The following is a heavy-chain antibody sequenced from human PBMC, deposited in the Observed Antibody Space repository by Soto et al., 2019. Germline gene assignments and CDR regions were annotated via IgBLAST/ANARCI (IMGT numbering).Heavy chain of an antibody. CDR1: GGSISSGGYY. Sequence: PSETLSLTCTVSGGSISSGGYYWSWIRQHPGKGLEWIGYIYYSGSTYYNPSLKSRVTISVDTSKNQFSLKLSSVTAADTAVYYCARDTGGLLPYFDYWGQGTLVTVSS. V-gene: IGHV4-31*03. D-gene: IGHD2-15*01. J-gene: IGHJ4*02. CDR3: ARDTGGLLPYFDY. CDR2: IYYSGST.